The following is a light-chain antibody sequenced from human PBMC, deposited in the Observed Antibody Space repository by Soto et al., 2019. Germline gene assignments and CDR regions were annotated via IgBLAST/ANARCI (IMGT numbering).Light chain of an antibody. J-gene: IGKJ1*01. Sequence: DIQMTQSPSTLSASVGDRVTITCRASESMSNCLAWYQQKPGKAPKLLISGASSLQSGVPSRFSGSASGTEFTLNISSLQPDDIATYYCQQCHRYLTFGQGTQV. CDR1: ESMSNC. V-gene: IGKV1-5*01. CDR3: QQCHRYLT. CDR2: GAS.